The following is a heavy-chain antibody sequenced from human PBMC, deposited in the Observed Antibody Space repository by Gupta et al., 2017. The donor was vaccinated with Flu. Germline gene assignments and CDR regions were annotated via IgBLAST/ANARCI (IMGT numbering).Heavy chain of an antibody. Sequence: ITTEYYWSWVRQPPLKGLEWIGGIYHSGNTYYNASLKSRATISVDTSKNQFSLKLRWVTAADTGVYFCTRRRVVDRHCFDPWGQGILVSVSS. V-gene: IGHV4-38-2*01. CDR1: ITTEYY. CDR3: TRRRVVDRHCFDP. CDR2: IYHSGNT. J-gene: IGHJ5*02. D-gene: IGHD3-10*01.